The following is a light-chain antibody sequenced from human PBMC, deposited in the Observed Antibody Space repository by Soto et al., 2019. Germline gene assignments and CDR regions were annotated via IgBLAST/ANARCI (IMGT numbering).Light chain of an antibody. CDR3: QQYGSSGT. CDR2: DSS. CDR1: QSVGSS. Sequence: DIVLTQSPGTLSLSPGERATLTCRASQSVGSSLAWYQQKPGQAPRLLINDSSNRATGIPDRFSGSGSGTDFTLTISRLEPEDFAVYYCQQYGSSGTFGQGTKVDIK. J-gene: IGKJ1*01. V-gene: IGKV3-20*01.